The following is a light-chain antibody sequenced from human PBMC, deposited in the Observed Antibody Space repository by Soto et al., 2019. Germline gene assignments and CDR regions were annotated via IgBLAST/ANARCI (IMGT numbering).Light chain of an antibody. CDR1: QSISSW. V-gene: IGKV1-5*03. CDR3: QQYNSYSRT. CDR2: MAS. J-gene: IGKJ1*01. Sequence: DIQMTQSPYTLSASVGDRVTITCRASQSISSWLAWYQQKPGKAPKLLIYMASSLESGVPSRFSGSGSGTEFTLTISSLQPDDFATYYCQQYNSYSRTFGQGTKVEI.